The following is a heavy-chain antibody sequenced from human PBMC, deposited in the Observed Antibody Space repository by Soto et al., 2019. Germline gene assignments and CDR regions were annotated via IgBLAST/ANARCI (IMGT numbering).Heavy chain of an antibody. CDR2: ISYDGSNK. V-gene: IGHV3-30*03. Sequence: LRLSCAASGFTFSSYGMHWVRQAPGKGLEWVAVISYDGSNKYYADSVKGRFTISRDNSKNTLYLQMNSLRAEDTAVYYCARKYTVVRGVIIDYGMDVWGQGTTVTVS. D-gene: IGHD3-10*01. J-gene: IGHJ6*02. CDR3: ARKYTVVRGVIIDYGMDV. CDR1: GFTFSSYG.